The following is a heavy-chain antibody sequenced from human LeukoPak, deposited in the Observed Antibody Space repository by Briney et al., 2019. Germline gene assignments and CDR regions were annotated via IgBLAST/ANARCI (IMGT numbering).Heavy chain of an antibody. CDR1: GGSISSYY. Sequence: PSETLSLTCTVSGGSISSYYWSWIRQPPGKGLEWIGYIYHSGSTYYNPSLKSRVTISVDRSKNQFSLKLSSVTAADTAVYYCARSSVFFDYWGQGTLVTVSS. V-gene: IGHV4-59*04. J-gene: IGHJ4*02. CDR2: IYHSGST. CDR3: ARSSVFFDY. D-gene: IGHD3-22*01.